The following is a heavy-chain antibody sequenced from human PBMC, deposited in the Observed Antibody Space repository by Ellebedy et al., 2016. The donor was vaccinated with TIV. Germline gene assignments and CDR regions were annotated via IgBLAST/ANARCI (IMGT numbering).Heavy chain of an antibody. J-gene: IGHJ4*02. D-gene: IGHD3-3*01. V-gene: IGHV3-53*04. Sequence: GESLKISCEASGFTVSASYLSWVRQAPGKGLEWVSTIYSDGSTKYADSVKGRFTISRHSSKNMLYPQMNALRLEDTAVYYLASPGYYGPFDHWGRGTLVTVSS. CDR2: IYSDGST. CDR1: GFTVSASY. CDR3: ASPGYYGPFDH.